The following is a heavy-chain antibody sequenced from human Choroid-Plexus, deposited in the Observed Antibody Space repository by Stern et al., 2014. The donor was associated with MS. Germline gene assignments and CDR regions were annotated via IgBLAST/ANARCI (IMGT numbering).Heavy chain of an antibody. CDR2: INTSGDSA. CDR3: AREYSISAHPFDY. D-gene: IGHD6-6*01. J-gene: IGHJ4*02. V-gene: IGHV1-46*01. Sequence: QVQLVQSGAEVKKPGASVKVSCKASGYTFTSHYMHWVRQAPGQGLEWVGIINTSGDSASYAQKFQGRVTMTRDTSTSTVYMELSSLRSEDTAVYYCAREYSISAHPFDYWGQGTLLTVSS. CDR1: GYTFTSHY.